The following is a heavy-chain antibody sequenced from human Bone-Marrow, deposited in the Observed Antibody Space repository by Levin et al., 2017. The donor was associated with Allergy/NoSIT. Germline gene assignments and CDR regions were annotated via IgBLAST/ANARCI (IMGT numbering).Heavy chain of an antibody. CDR3: VRGYHGFDS. CDR2: SRNKANSFTT. Sequence: PGGSLRLSCAASGFTFSDHYMDWVRQAPGKGLEWVARSRNKANSFTTVYAPSVQGRFTISRDIAQNSLYLQMESLRTDDTAMYHCVRGYHGFDSWGQGTLVTVSS. V-gene: IGHV3-72*01. J-gene: IGHJ4*02. CDR1: GFTFSDHY. D-gene: IGHD2-15*01.